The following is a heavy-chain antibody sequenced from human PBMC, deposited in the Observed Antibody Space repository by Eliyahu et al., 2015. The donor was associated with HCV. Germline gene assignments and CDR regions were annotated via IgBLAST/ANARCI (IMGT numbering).Heavy chain of an antibody. CDR2: FYSSGIN. CDR1: GGSVRGYY. V-gene: IGHV4-4*07. J-gene: IGHJ6*02. D-gene: IGHD5-18*01. CDR3: ARCGYTYGSHCGMDV. Sequence: QVQLQESGPGLVKPSXTLSLTCXVSGGSVRGYYWNWIRQPAGKGLEWIGRFYSSGINNYNPSLKSRVTMSLDTSKNQFSLKLTSVTAADTAVYYCARCGYTYGSHCGMDVWGQGTTVTVSS.